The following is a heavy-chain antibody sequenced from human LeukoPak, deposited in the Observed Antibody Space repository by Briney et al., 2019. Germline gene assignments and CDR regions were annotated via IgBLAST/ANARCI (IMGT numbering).Heavy chain of an antibody. Sequence: GASVKVSCKASGYTFTSYGISWVRQAPGQGLEWMGWISAYNGNTNYAQKLQGRVTMTTDTSTSTAYMELRSLRSDDTAVYYCARDEAIAAAGILWFDPWGQGTLVTVSS. V-gene: IGHV1-18*01. CDR2: ISAYNGNT. J-gene: IGHJ5*02. CDR3: ARDEAIAAAGILWFDP. CDR1: GYTFTSYG. D-gene: IGHD6-13*01.